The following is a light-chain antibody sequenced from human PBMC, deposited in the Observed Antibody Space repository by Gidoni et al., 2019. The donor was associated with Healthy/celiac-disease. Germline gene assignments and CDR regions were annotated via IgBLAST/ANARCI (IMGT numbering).Light chain of an antibody. J-gene: IGLJ2*01. V-gene: IGLV2-14*01. CDR2: EVS. CDR3: SSYTSSSTQVV. CDR1: SSDVGGYHY. Sequence: QSALTQPASVSASPVQSITITCTGTSSDVGGYHYVALYQQHPGKAPKLMIYEVSNRPSGVSNRFSGSKSGNTASLTISGLQAEDEADYYCSSYTSSSTQVVFGGGTKLTVL.